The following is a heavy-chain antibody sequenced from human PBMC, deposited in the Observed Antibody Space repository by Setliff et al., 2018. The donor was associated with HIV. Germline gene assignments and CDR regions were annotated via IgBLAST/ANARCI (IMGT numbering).Heavy chain of an antibody. D-gene: IGHD5-18*01. CDR3: AKDAGSYSYVHEYFQH. V-gene: IGHV3-23*01. J-gene: IGHJ1*01. CDR1: GFPFSNYA. CDR2: ISSGGGT. Sequence: PGGSLRLSCAASGFPFSNYAMSWVRQAPGKGLEWVSAISSGGGTYYADFVKGRFTISRDNSKNTLYLQMNSLRAEDTAVYYCAKDAGSYSYVHEYFQHWGQGTLVTVSS.